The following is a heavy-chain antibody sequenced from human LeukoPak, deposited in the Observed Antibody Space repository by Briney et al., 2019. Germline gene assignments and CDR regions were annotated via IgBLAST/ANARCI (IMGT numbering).Heavy chain of an antibody. CDR3: ATAPLYCSGGSCYRQIFDY. CDR1: GGTFSSYA. Sequence: SVKVSCKASGGTFSSYAISWVRQAPGQGLEWMGRIIPILGIANYAQKFQGRVTMTEDTSTDTAYMELSSLRSEDTAVYYCATAPLYCSGGSCYRQIFDYWGQGTLVTVSS. V-gene: IGHV1-69*04. CDR2: IIPILGIA. J-gene: IGHJ4*02. D-gene: IGHD2-15*01.